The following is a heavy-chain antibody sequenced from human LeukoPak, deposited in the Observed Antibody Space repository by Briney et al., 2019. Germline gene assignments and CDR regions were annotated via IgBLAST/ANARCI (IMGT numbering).Heavy chain of an antibody. D-gene: IGHD6-13*01. J-gene: IGHJ5*02. V-gene: IGHV4-61*02. Sequence: KPSETLSLTCTVSGGSISSGRYSWGWIRQPAGKGRAWIWRIYTSGSTNYNPSLKSRVTISVDTSKNQFSLKLSSVTAADMAVYYCAREYRSSWYLNWFDPWGQGTLVTISS. CDR2: IYTSGST. CDR3: AREYRSSWYLNWFDP. CDR1: GGSISSGRYS.